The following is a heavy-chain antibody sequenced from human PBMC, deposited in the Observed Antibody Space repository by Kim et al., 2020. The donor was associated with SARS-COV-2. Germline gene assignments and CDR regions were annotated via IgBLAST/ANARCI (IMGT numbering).Heavy chain of an antibody. CDR3: ARGPLTYRQQLDVFDY. Sequence: SNKRRVTITVDTSKNQFSLKLSSVTAADTAVYSCARGPLTYRQQLDVFDYWGQGTLVTVST. J-gene: IGHJ4*02. V-gene: IGHV4-59*09. D-gene: IGHD6-13*01.